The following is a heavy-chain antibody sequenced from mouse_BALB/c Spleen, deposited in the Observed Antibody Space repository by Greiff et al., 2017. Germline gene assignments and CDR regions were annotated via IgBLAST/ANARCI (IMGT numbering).Heavy chain of an antibody. J-gene: IGHJ1*01. Sequence: EVKLVESGGGLVQPGGSLRLSCATSGFTFTDYYMSWVRQPPGKALEWLGFIRNKANGYTTEYSASVKGRFTISRDNSQSILYLQMNTLRAEDSATYYCARDSVYWYFDVWGAGTTVTVSS. CDR2: IRNKANGYTT. V-gene: IGHV7-3*02. CDR1: GFTFTDYY. CDR3: ARDSVYWYFDV.